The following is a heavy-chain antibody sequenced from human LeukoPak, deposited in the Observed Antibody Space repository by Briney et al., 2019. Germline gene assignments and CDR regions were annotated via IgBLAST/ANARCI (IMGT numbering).Heavy chain of an antibody. CDR2: FYHSGST. Sequence: SETLSLSCAVYGGSFSGYYWSWIRQPPGKGLEWIGEFYHSGSTNYNPSLKSRVTTSVDTSKNQFSLKLSSVTAADTAVYYCARGQWLRYFDWLFRTPADYYYYYGMDVWGQGTTVTVSS. J-gene: IGHJ6*02. V-gene: IGHV4-34*01. D-gene: IGHD3-9*01. CDR3: ARGQWLRYFDWLFRTPADYYYYYGMDV. CDR1: GGSFSGYY.